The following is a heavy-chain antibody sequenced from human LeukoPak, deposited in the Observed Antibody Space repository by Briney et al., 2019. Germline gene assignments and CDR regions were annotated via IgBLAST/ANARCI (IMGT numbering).Heavy chain of an antibody. Sequence: GGSLRLSCAASGFTVSSNYMSWVRQAPGKGLEWVSVIYSGGSTYYADSVKGRFTISRDNSKNTLYLQMNSLRAEDTAVYYCAREDYDYGDYYFDYWGQGTLVTVSS. CDR3: AREDYDYGDYYFDY. J-gene: IGHJ4*02. CDR1: GFTVSSNY. D-gene: IGHD4-17*01. CDR2: IYSGGST. V-gene: IGHV3-53*01.